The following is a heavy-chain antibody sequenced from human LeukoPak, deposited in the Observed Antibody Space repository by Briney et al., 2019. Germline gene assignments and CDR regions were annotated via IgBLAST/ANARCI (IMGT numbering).Heavy chain of an antibody. V-gene: IGHV3-9*01. CDR3: AKAGTQQWLVYVGVS. D-gene: IGHD6-19*01. CDR1: GFTFDDYA. Sequence: GGSLRLSCAASGFTFDDYAMDWVRQAPGKGLEWVSGISWNSGSIGYADSVKGRFTISRDNAKNSLYLQMNSLRAEDTALYYCAKAGTQQWLVYVGVSWGQGTRDTVSS. CDR2: ISWNSGSI. J-gene: IGHJ4*02.